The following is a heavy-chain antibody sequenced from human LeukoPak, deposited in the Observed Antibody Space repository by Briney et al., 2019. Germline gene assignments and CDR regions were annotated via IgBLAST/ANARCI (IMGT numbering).Heavy chain of an antibody. CDR2: ISDSGDKA. D-gene: IGHD5-12*01. CDR3: AEGGYDQDFDY. V-gene: IGHV3-23*01. J-gene: IGHJ4*02. CDR1: GFTFSSYA. Sequence: GGSLRLSCAASGFTFSSYAMSWVRQAPGKGLEWVSCISDSGDKAYYSDSVKGRFTISRDNSKNTLHLQMNSLRAEDTAVYYCAEGGYDQDFDYWGQGALVTVSS.